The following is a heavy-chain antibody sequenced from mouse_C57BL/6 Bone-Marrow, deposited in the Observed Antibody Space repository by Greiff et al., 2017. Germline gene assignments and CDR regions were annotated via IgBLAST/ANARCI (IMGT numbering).Heavy chain of an antibody. Sequence: QVQLQQSGPELVKPGASVKISCKASGYAFSSSWMNWVKQRPGKGLEWIGRIYPGDGDTNYNGKFKGKATLTADKSSSTAYMQLSSLTSEDSAVYFCAGWDWAMDYWGQGTSVTVSS. J-gene: IGHJ4*01. CDR2: IYPGDGDT. D-gene: IGHD4-1*01. V-gene: IGHV1-82*01. CDR3: AGWDWAMDY. CDR1: GYAFSSSW.